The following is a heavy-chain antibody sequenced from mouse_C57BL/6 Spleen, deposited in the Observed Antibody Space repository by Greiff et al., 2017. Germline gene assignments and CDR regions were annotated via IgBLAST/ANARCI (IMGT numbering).Heavy chain of an antibody. CDR2: IWRGGST. J-gene: IGHJ4*01. Sequence: VKVVESGPGLVQPSQSLSITCTVSGFSLTSYGVHWVRQSPGKGLEWLGVIWRGGSTDYNAAFMSRLSITKDNSKSQVFFKMNSLQADDTAIYSWAAYSNYYAMDYWGQGTSVTVSS. V-gene: IGHV2-5*01. CDR1: GFSLTSYG. CDR3: AAYSNYYAMDY. D-gene: IGHD2-5*01.